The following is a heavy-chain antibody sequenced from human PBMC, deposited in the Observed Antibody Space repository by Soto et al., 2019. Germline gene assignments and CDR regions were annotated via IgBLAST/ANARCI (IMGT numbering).Heavy chain of an antibody. CDR3: AKGDNLGPKTGYAFDP. D-gene: IGHD5-12*01. Sequence: PSQTLSLTCAISGDSVSSNTASWNWIRQSPSRGLEWLGRTYFRSKWYNDYAGSAKSRIIINPDTSNNQFSLQLNSVTPEDTAVYFCAKGDNLGPKTGYAFDPWGQGIMVTVSS. J-gene: IGHJ5*02. CDR2: TYFRSKWYN. V-gene: IGHV6-1*01. CDR1: GDSVSSNTAS.